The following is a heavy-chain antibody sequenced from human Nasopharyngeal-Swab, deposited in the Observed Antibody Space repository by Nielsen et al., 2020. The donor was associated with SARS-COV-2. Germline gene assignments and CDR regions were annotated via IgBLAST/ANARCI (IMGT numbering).Heavy chain of an antibody. D-gene: IGHD4-23*01. V-gene: IGHV1-69*04. CDR1: GGTFSSYA. J-gene: IGHJ4*02. CDR3: ARWGRTDGGNPRYFDY. CDR2: IIPILGIA. Sequence: SVKVSCKASGGTFSSYAISWVRQAPGQGLEWMGRIIPILGIANYAQKFQGKVTITADKSTSTAYMELSSLRSEDTAVYYCARWGRTDGGNPRYFDYWGQGTLVTVSS.